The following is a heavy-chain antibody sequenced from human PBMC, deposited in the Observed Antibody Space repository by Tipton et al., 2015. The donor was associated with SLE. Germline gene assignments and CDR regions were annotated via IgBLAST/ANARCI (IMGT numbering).Heavy chain of an antibody. CDR1: GGSIRSSSHY. D-gene: IGHD3-22*01. CDR2: VYYSGST. Sequence: TLSLTCTVSGGSIRSSSHYWGWIRQPPGKGLEWIGNVYYSGSTYYNPSLKSRVTISVDTSKNQFSLKLSSVTAADTAVYYCARRTGGYYDSSGTEPPFDYWGQGTLVTVSS. CDR3: ARRTGGYYDSSGTEPPFDY. V-gene: IGHV4-39*01. J-gene: IGHJ4*02.